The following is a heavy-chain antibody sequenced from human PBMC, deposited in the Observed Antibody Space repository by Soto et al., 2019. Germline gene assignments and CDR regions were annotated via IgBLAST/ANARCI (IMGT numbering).Heavy chain of an antibody. V-gene: IGHV1-69*13. J-gene: IGHJ6*02. CDR3: ARAVAVAGTGPYYYYGMDV. D-gene: IGHD6-19*01. CDR2: IIPIFGTA. CDR1: GGTFSSYA. Sequence: SVKVSCKASGGTFSSYAISWVRQAPGQGLEWMGGIIPIFGTANYAQKLQGRVTITADESTSTAYMELSSLRSEDTAVYYCARAVAVAGTGPYYYYGMDVWGQGTTVTVS.